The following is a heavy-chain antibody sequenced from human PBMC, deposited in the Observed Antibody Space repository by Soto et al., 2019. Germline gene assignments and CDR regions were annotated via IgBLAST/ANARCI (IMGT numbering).Heavy chain of an antibody. CDR1: GYMFSKYG. CDR3: GRAGVANWGDH. Sequence: QVQLVESGGGVVQPGRSLRLSCEGSGYMFSKYGMNWVRQAPGKGLEWVAIIRYDGSNNFYADSVKGRFTISKDNSKNTVYLQMDSWRLDDTAIYYWGRAGVANWGDHWGQGTLVTVSS. CDR2: IRYDGSNN. J-gene: IGHJ5*02. V-gene: IGHV3-33*01. D-gene: IGHD3-10*01.